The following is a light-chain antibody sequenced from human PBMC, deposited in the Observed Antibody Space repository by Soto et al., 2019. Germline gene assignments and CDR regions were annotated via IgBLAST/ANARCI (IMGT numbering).Light chain of an antibody. J-gene: IGLJ1*01. CDR3: CSYAGSSTWV. Sequence: QSALTQPASVSGSPGQSITISCTGTSSDVGSYNLVSWYQQHPGKVPKIMIYEASKRPSGAPNRFSGSKSGNTASLTISGLHAEDEADYYCCSYAGSSTWVFGTGTKVTVL. CDR2: EAS. CDR1: SSDVGSYNL. V-gene: IGLV2-23*01.